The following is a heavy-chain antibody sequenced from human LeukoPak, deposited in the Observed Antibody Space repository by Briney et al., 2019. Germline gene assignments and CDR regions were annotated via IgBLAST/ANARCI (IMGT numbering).Heavy chain of an antibody. Sequence: GRSLRLSCAASGFTFSSYWMSWVRQAPGKGLEWVANIKQDGSEKYYVDSVKGRFTISRDNSKNTLHLQMNNLRAEDTAVYYCAKDPAYWGQGTLVTVSS. V-gene: IGHV3-7*03. CDR2: IKQDGSEK. CDR1: GFTFSSYW. J-gene: IGHJ4*02. CDR3: AKDPAY.